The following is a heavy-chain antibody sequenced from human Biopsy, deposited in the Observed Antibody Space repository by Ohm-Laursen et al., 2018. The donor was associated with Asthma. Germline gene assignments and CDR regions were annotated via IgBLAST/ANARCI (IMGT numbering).Heavy chain of an antibody. Sequence: GTLSLTCTVSGGSISSYYWSWIRRAPGKGLEWIGYVQYNGRSNYNPSLKSRVTISVDTFTDRCSLRLTSVTAADTAIYYCARSIAVAGVPFDPWGQGTLVTVSS. V-gene: IGHV4-59*01. J-gene: IGHJ5*02. D-gene: IGHD6-19*01. CDR1: GGSISSYY. CDR2: VQYNGRS. CDR3: ARSIAVAGVPFDP.